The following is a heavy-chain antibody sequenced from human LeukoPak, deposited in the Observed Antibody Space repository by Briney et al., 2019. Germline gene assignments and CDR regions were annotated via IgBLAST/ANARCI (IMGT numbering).Heavy chain of an antibody. D-gene: IGHD6-13*01. J-gene: IGHJ4*02. V-gene: IGHV4-30-4*01. CDR2: IYYSGST. CDR1: GGSISSGDYY. Sequence: SETLSLTCTVSGGSISSGDYYWSWIRQPPGKGLEWIGYIYYSGSTYYNPSLKSRVTISVDTSKNQFSLKLSSVTAADTAVYYCARDSLSVSIAALDYWGQGTLVTVSS. CDR3: ARDSLSVSIAALDY.